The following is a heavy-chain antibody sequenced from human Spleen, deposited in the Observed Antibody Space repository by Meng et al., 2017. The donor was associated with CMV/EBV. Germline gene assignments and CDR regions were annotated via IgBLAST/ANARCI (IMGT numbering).Heavy chain of an antibody. CDR1: GFTFSSYT. V-gene: IGHV3-69-1*01. Sequence: GGSLRLSCAASGFTFSSYTMKWVRQAPGKGLEWVSCISGRTYIYRADSVKGRFTISRDNAKNSLSLQMKSLRAEDTAVYYCARDGNWLYWYFDLWGRGTLVTVSS. CDR3: ARDGNWLYWYFDL. CDR2: ISGRTYI. J-gene: IGHJ2*01. D-gene: IGHD1-20*01.